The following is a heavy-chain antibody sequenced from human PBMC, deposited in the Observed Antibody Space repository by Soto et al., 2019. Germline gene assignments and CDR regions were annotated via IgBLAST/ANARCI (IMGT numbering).Heavy chain of an antibody. CDR1: GDTFSSYT. CDR3: ARDSGHPYGMDV. CDR2: IIPILGIA. V-gene: IGHV1-69*08. D-gene: IGHD6-25*01. J-gene: IGHJ6*02. Sequence: QVQLVQSGAEVKKPGSSVKVSCKASGDTFSSYTISWVRQAPGQGLEWMGRIIPILGIANYAQNFQGRVTITADKSTSTANMELSSLRSEDTARYYCARDSGHPYGMDVWGQGTTVPVSS.